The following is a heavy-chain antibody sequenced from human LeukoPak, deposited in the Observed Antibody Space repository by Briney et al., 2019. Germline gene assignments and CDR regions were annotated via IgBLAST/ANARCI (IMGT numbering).Heavy chain of an antibody. CDR1: GFTFSSYE. Sequence: GGSLRLSCAASGFTFSSYEMNWVRQAPGKGLEWVSYISSSGSTIYYADSVKGRFTISRDNAKNSLYLQMNSLRAEDTAVYYCAKSGGDYGFDDYWGQGTLVTVSS. J-gene: IGHJ4*02. V-gene: IGHV3-48*03. CDR3: AKSGGDYGFDDY. D-gene: IGHD2-21*02. CDR2: ISSSGSTI.